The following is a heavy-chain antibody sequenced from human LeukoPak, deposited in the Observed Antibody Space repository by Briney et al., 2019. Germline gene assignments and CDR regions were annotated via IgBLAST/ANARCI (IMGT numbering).Heavy chain of an antibody. Sequence: PSGGSLRLSCAASGFTFRSYAMSWVRQAPGKGLEWVSAISGSGGSTYYADSVKGRFTISRDNSKNTLYLQMNSLRAEDTAVYYCAKDRVDIVATIPSGFDYWGQGTLVTVSS. CDR2: ISGSGGST. CDR3: AKDRVDIVATIPSGFDY. D-gene: IGHD5-12*01. V-gene: IGHV3-23*01. J-gene: IGHJ4*02. CDR1: GFTFRSYA.